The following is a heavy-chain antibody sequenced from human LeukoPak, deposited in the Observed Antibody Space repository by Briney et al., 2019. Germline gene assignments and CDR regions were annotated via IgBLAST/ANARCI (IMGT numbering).Heavy chain of an antibody. V-gene: IGHV3-7*03. CDR3: AKGAFSTSGILGY. J-gene: IGHJ4*02. CDR1: GFTFSSYW. Sequence: GGSLRLSCAASGFTFSSYWMSWVRQAPGKGLEWVANIKQDGSEKYYVDSVKGRFTISRDNAKNSLYLQMNSLRAEDTAVYYCAKGAFSTSGILGYWGQGTLVTVSS. D-gene: IGHD1-26*01. CDR2: IKQDGSEK.